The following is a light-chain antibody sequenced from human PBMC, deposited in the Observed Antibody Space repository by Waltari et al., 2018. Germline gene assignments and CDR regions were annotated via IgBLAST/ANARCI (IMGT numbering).Light chain of an antibody. CDR3: CSYAGGSPRWV. CDR1: SSAVGSPNF. J-gene: IGLJ3*02. V-gene: IGLV2-23*01. CDR2: EDN. Sequence: QSALTQPASVSGSPGQSITISCTAISSAVGSPNFVSWYQQHPGKAPKVMIYEDNKRPAGLSNRFSGSKSGNTASLTISGLQADDEADYYCCSYAGGSPRWVFGGGTKLTVL.